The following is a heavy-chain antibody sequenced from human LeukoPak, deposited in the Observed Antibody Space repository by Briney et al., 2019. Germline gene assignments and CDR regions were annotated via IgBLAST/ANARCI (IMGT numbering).Heavy chain of an antibody. CDR3: ARDRGSTSRDV. CDR2: IKQDGSEK. J-gene: IGHJ6*04. CDR1: GFTFSSYW. D-gene: IGHD2-15*01. Sequence: GGSLRLSCAASGFTFSSYWMSWVRQAPGKGLEWVANIKQDGSEKYYVDSVKGRFTISRDNARNSLYLQMNSLGAEDTAVYYCARDRGSTSRDVWGKGTTVTISS. V-gene: IGHV3-7*01.